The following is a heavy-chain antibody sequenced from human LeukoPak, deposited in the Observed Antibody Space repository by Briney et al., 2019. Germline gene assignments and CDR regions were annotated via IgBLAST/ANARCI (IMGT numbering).Heavy chain of an antibody. CDR1: GFTFSSYA. D-gene: IGHD6-19*01. Sequence: PGGSLRLSCAASGFTFSSYAMSWVRQAPGKGLEWVSAISGSGVSTYYADSVKGRFTISRDTSENTLYLQMNSLRAEDTAVYYCAKWRVSSGCGYWGQGTLVTVSS. CDR3: AKWRVSSGCGY. J-gene: IGHJ4*02. CDR2: ISGSGVST. V-gene: IGHV3-23*01.